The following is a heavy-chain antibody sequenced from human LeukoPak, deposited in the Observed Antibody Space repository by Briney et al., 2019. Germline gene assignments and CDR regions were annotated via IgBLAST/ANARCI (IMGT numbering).Heavy chain of an antibody. J-gene: IGHJ4*02. Sequence: SETLSLTCTVSGGSISSYYWSWIRQPPGKGLEWIGYIYYSGSTNYDPSLKSRVTISVDTSKNQFSLKLSSVTAADTAVYYCARLRYFDWSNNGDYFDYWGQGTLVTVSS. V-gene: IGHV4-59*08. CDR2: IYYSGST. D-gene: IGHD3-9*01. CDR3: ARLRYFDWSNNGDYFDY. CDR1: GGSISSYY.